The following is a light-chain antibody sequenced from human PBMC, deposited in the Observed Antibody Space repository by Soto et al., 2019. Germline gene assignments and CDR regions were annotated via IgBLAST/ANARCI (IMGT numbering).Light chain of an antibody. CDR3: QQYYSMPLT. CDR1: QSITGSY. CDR2: GAS. J-gene: IGKJ4*01. V-gene: IGKV3-20*01. Sequence: ENVLTQSPGTLSLSPGERATVSCRASQSITGSYLAWYQQTPGQAPRLLIYGASSRATGVPDRFSGSGSGTDFTLTISRLEPEDFAVYYCQQYYSMPLTFGGGTKVDIK.